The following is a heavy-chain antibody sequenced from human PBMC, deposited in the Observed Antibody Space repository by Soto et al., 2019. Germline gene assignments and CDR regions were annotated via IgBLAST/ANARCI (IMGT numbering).Heavy chain of an antibody. Sequence: QVQLVESGGGVVQPGRSLRLSCAASGFTFSSYAMHWVRQAPGKGLEWVAVISYDGSNKYYAGSVKGRFTISRDNSTNTLYLQMNSLRAEDTAVYYCARDKGQHTAAIDYWGQGTLVTVSS. V-gene: IGHV3-30-3*01. CDR1: GFTFSSYA. D-gene: IGHD6-13*01. J-gene: IGHJ4*02. CDR3: ARDKGQHTAAIDY. CDR2: ISYDGSNK.